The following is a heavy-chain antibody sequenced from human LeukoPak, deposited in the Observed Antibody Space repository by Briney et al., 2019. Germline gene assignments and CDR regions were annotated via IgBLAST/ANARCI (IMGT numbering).Heavy chain of an antibody. CDR1: VYTFTNHG. CDR2: ISTYNGDT. CDR3: ARDCSSTSCYNVY. V-gene: IGHV1-18*01. D-gene: IGHD2-2*02. J-gene: IGHJ4*02. Sequence: ASVTVSFKSSVYTFTNHGFSWVRQAPGQGREGMGWISTYNGDTNYAQNLQGRVTMTTDTSTSTAYMEMRSLRSDDTAVYYCARDCSSTSCYNVYWGQGTLVTVSS.